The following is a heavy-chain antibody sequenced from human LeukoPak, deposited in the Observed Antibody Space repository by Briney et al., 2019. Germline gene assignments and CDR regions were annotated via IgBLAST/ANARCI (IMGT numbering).Heavy chain of an antibody. J-gene: IGHJ4*02. CDR3: AISGGYWAWAH. Sequence: GGSLRLSCAASGFTFTNSALSWVRQAPGKGLQWVSDISGSGGSTYYADSVKGRFTISRDNSKNTLFLQMNSLRAEDTAVYYCAISGGYWAWAHWGQGTLVTVSS. CDR1: GFTFTNSA. V-gene: IGHV3-23*01. D-gene: IGHD1-26*01. CDR2: ISGSGGST.